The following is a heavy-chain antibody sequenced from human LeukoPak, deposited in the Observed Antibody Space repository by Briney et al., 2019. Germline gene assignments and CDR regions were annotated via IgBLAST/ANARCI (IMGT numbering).Heavy chain of an antibody. CDR3: ATLLGGGYCSGGSCQYYFDY. J-gene: IGHJ4*02. D-gene: IGHD2-15*01. V-gene: IGHV1-2*02. Sequence: ASVKVSCKASGYTFTGYYMHWVRQAPGQGLEWMGWINPNSGGTNYAQKFQGRVTMTRATSISTAYMELSRLRSDDTAVYYCATLLGGGYCSGGSCQYYFDYWGQGTLVTVSS. CDR2: INPNSGGT. CDR1: GYTFTGYY.